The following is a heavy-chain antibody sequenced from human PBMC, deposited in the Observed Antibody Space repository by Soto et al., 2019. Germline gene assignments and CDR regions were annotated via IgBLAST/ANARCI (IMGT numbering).Heavy chain of an antibody. V-gene: IGHV1-8*02. CDR1: GYTFTNYD. D-gene: IGHD5-12*01. Sequence: QVQLVQSGAEVKKPGASVKVSCKASGYTFTNYDINWVRQATGRGLEWMGWMTPSSGNTGYAEKFQGRVTLTRDTSVRTVYMELSSLRSDDTAVYYCARRSRRGYDHYADWGQGTLVTVSS. J-gene: IGHJ4*02. CDR2: MTPSSGNT. CDR3: ARRSRRGYDHYAD.